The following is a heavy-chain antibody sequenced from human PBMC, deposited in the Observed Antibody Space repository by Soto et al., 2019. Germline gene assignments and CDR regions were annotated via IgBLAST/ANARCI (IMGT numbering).Heavy chain of an antibody. CDR2: IIPISDTT. Sequence: ASVKVSCKASGGTFSGYAISWVRQAPGQGLEWMGGIIPISDTTNYAQKFQGRVTITADESTSTAYMELSSLRSEDTAVYYCARSQGSSTSLEIYYYYYYGMDVWGQGTTVTVSS. CDR3: ARSQGSSTSLEIYYYYYYGMDV. CDR1: GGTFSGYA. V-gene: IGHV1-69*13. J-gene: IGHJ6*02. D-gene: IGHD2-2*01.